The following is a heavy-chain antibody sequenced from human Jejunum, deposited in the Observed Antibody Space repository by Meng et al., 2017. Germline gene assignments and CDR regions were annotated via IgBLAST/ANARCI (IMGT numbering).Heavy chain of an antibody. V-gene: IGHV3-48*03. CDR1: GFAFSSFE. CDR3: ASGLQYTGSPYY. J-gene: IGHJ4*02. CDR2: ISDTGSVI. D-gene: IGHD1-26*01. Sequence: GGSLRLSCTASGFAFSSFELLWVRQAPGKGLEWISYISDTGSVIRYADSVKGRFTISRDDTRNSLSLQMESLRDDDTAIYYCASGLQYTGSPYYWGQG.